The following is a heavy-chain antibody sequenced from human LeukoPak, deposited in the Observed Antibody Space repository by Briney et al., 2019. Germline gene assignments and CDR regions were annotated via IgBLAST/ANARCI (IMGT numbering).Heavy chain of an antibody. D-gene: IGHD3-10*01. V-gene: IGHV1-18*01. J-gene: IGHJ4*02. CDR1: GYTFTSYG. CDR3: AREAYCGSGSYRYFDY. CDR2: ISAYNGNT. Sequence: ASVKVSCKASGYTFTSYGISWVRQAPGQGLEWMGWISAYNGNTNYAQKLQGRVTMTTDTSTSTAYMELRSLRSDDTAVYYCAREAYCGSGSYRYFDYWGQGTLVTVSS.